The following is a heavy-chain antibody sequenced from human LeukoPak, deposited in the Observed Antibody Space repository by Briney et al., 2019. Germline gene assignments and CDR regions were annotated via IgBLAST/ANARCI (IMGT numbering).Heavy chain of an antibody. CDR3: ATGLIHDY. CDR2: IYYSGST. Sequence: SETLSLTCTVSGGSISSSSYYWGWIRQPPGKGLEWIGSIYYSGSTYYNPSLKSRVTISVDTSKNQFSLKLSSVTAADTAVYYCATGLIHDYWGQGTLVTVSS. J-gene: IGHJ4*02. V-gene: IGHV4-39*07. CDR1: GGSISSSSYY. D-gene: IGHD2-8*01.